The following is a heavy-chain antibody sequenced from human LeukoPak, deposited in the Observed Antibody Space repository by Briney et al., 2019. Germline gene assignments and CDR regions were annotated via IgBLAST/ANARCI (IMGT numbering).Heavy chain of an antibody. CDR1: GFTFSGYW. CDR3: VRGAGGPRNYVLDY. Sequence: GGSLRLCCVASGFTFSGYWMHWVRQAPGMGLVWVSRLNSDGTTINYADSVKGRFTISRDNAKNTVYLQMSGLRDDDTALYFCVRGAGGPRNYVLDYWGQGALVSVSS. CDR2: LNSDGTTI. D-gene: IGHD3-10*02. V-gene: IGHV3-74*01. J-gene: IGHJ4*02.